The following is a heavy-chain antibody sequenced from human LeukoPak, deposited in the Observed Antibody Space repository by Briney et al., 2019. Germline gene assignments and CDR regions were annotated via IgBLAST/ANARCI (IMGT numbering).Heavy chain of an antibody. Sequence: GGSLRLSCAASGFTFSSYSMNWVRQAPGKGLEWVSSISSSSSYIYYADSVKGRFTISRDNAKNSLYLQMNSLRAEDTAVYYCARDAQGTTTGYYGMDVWGQGTTVTVSS. V-gene: IGHV3-21*01. J-gene: IGHJ6*02. CDR1: GFTFSSYS. CDR3: ARDAQGTTTGYYGMDV. CDR2: ISSSSSYI. D-gene: IGHD1-1*01.